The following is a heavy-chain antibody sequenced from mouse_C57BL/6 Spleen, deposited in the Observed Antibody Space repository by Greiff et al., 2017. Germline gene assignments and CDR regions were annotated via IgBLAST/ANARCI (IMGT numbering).Heavy chain of an antibody. CDR2: INYDGSST. J-gene: IGHJ2*01. V-gene: IGHV5-16*01. D-gene: IGHD1-1*02. CDR3: AREGGDYFDY. CDR1: GFTFSDYY. Sequence: EVQLVESEGGLVQPGSSMKLSCTPSGFTFSDYYMAWVRQVPEKGLEWVANINYDGSSTYYLASLKSRFIISRDNAKNLLYLQRSRLKSEDTATYYCAREGGDYFDYWGQGTTLTVSS.